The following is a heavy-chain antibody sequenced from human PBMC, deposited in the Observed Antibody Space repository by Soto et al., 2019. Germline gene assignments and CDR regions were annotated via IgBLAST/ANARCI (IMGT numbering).Heavy chain of an antibody. V-gene: IGHV3-23*01. CDR2: ISGSGGST. D-gene: IGHD1-1*01. CDR3: ARENGFVFSYYYGMDV. J-gene: IGHJ6*02. CDR1: GFTFSSYA. Sequence: GGSLRLSCAASGFTFSSYAMSWVRQAPGKGLEWVSAISGSGGSTYYADSVKGRFTISRDNSKNTLYLQMNSLRAEDTAVYYCARENGFVFSYYYGMDVWGQGTTVTVSS.